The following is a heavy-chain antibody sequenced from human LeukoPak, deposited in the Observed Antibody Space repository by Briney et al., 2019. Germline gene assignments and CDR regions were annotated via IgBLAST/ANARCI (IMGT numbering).Heavy chain of an antibody. V-gene: IGHV3-48*03. CDR3: ASGKGLTFDY. Sequence: GGSLRLSCAASGFTFSSYEMNWVRQAPGKGLEWVSYISSSGSTIYYADSVKGRFTISRDNAKNSLYLQMNSLRAEDTAAYYCASGKGLTFDYWGQGTLVTVSS. CDR1: GFTFSSYE. D-gene: IGHD4-23*01. CDR2: ISSSGSTI. J-gene: IGHJ4*02.